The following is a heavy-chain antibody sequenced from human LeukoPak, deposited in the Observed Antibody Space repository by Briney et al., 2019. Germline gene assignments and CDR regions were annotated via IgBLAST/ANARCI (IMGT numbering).Heavy chain of an antibody. Sequence: GGSLRLSCAASGFTFSSYAMSWVRQAPGKGLEWVSAISGSGGSTYYADSVKGRFTISRDNSKNTLYLQMNSLRAEDTAVYYCARYYGDYGIYYYGMDVWGQGTTVTVSS. CDR1: GFTFSSYA. CDR3: ARYYGDYGIYYYGMDV. D-gene: IGHD4-17*01. J-gene: IGHJ6*02. V-gene: IGHV3-23*01. CDR2: ISGSGGST.